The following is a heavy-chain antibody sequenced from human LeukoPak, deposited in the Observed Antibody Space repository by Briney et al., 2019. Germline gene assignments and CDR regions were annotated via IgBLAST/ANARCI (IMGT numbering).Heavy chain of an antibody. Sequence: SVKVSCKASGYTFTSYGISWLRQAPGQGLEWMGGIIPIFGTTSYAQRFQGKITISADESTGTAYMELSSLTYEDTAIYYCATVPGYSYGHLYYFDYWGQGTLITVSS. V-gene: IGHV1-69*13. CDR1: GYTFTSYG. CDR2: IIPIFGTT. CDR3: ATVPGYSYGHLYYFDY. J-gene: IGHJ4*02. D-gene: IGHD5-18*01.